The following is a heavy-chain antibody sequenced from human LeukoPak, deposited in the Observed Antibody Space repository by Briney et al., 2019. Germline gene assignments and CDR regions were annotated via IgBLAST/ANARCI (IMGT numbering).Heavy chain of an antibody. J-gene: IGHJ4*02. V-gene: IGHV4-34*01. D-gene: IGHD3-10*01. CDR2: INHSGST. CDR1: GGSFSGYY. CDR3: ARTYGSGSYDFDY. Sequence: SETLSLTCAVYGGSFSGYYWSWIRQPPGKGLEWIGEINHSGSTNYNPSLKSRVTISVDTSKNQFSLKLSSVTAADTAVYYCARTYGSGSYDFDYWGQGTLVTVSS.